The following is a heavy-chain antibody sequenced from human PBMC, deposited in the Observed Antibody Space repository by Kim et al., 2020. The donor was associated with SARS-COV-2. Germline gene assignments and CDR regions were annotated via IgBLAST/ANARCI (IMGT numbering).Heavy chain of an antibody. J-gene: IGHJ4*02. V-gene: IGHV1-46*01. CDR3: ARAAAYFWSGYPVDY. CDR1: GYTFTSYY. CDR2: INPSGGST. Sequence: ASVKVSCKASGYTFTSYYMHWVRQAPGQGLEWMGIINPSGGSTSYAQKFQGRVTMTRDTSTSTVYMELSSLRSEDTAVYYCARAAAYFWSGYPVDYWGQGTLVTVSS. D-gene: IGHD3-3*01.